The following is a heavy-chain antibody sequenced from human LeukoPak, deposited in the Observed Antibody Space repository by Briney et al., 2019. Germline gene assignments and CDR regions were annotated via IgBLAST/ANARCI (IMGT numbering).Heavy chain of an antibody. V-gene: IGHV3-23*01. Sequence: GGSLRLSCAVSGFTFSSYAMAWVRQAPGKGLEWVSAISDSGANTYYADSVKGRFTISRDNSKNTLYLQMNSLRAEDTAVYYCAKEYDFWSGMNLDYWGQGTLVTVSS. CDR3: AKEYDFWSGMNLDY. J-gene: IGHJ4*02. CDR1: GFTFSSYA. CDR2: ISDSGANT. D-gene: IGHD3-3*01.